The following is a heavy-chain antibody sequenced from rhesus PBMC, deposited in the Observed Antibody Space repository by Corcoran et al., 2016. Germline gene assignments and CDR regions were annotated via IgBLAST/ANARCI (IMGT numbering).Heavy chain of an antibody. CDR3: ARLRAGYGLDS. CDR1: GASISSTY. V-gene: IGHV4-147*01. J-gene: IGHJ6*01. D-gene: IGHD4-29*01. CDR2: IFGGDGST. Sequence: QVQLQESGPGLVKPSETLPLTCAVSGASISSTYWTGIRQPPGKGLEWIGYIFGGDGSTSYNPSLKSRFSFSTDTSKNQFSLKLTSVTDADTAVYYCARLRAGYGLDSWGQGVVVTVSS.